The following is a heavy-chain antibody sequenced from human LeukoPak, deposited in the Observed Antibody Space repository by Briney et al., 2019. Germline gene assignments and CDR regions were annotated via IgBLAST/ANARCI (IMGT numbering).Heavy chain of an antibody. CDR1: GYSFSSYY. D-gene: IGHD3-22*01. J-gene: IGHJ3*02. V-gene: IGHV1-46*01. CDR2: IDPSGGST. CDR3: ARDLSYYDSSGYSLYAFDI. Sequence: ASVKVSCKASGYSFSSYYMHWVRLAPGQGLEWMGIIDPSGGSTSYAQKFQGRVTMTRDTSTSTVYMELSSLRSEDTAVYYCARDLSYYDSSGYSLYAFDIWGQGTMVTVSS.